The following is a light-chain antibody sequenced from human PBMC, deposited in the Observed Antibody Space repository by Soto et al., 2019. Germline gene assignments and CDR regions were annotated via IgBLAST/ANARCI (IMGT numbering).Light chain of an antibody. V-gene: IGLV2-14*01. Sequence: QSVLTQPASVSGSLGQWITISCTGTSSDVGAYNYVSWYQQHPDKAPKLLIFEVTNRPSGVSGRFSGSKSGITASLSISGLQPEDEADYYCTSYSSSSPVLFGGGTKLTVL. CDR2: EVT. CDR3: TSYSSSSPVL. J-gene: IGLJ2*01. CDR1: SSDVGAYNY.